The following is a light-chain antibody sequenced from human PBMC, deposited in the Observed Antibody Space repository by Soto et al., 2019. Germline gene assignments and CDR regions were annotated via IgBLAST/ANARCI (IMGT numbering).Light chain of an antibody. Sequence: EIVLTQSPGTLPVPPGERATLSCRASQSVSSKLAWYQQKPGQAPRLLFYGASTGATGIPARFSGSGSETEFTLSISSLQSEDFAVYYCQQYNNWPGTFGQGTKVDIK. V-gene: IGKV3-15*01. CDR2: GAS. CDR1: QSVSSK. J-gene: IGKJ1*01. CDR3: QQYNNWPGT.